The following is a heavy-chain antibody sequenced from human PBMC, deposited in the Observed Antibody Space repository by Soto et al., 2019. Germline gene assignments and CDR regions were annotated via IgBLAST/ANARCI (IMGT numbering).Heavy chain of an antibody. J-gene: IGHJ4*02. CDR3: AKSVCSGGSGYSYY. CDR2: IYYSGST. Sequence: PSETLSLTCTVSGGSISSGGYYWSWIRQHPGKGLEWIGYIYYSGSTYYNPSLKSRVTISVDTSKNQFSLKLSSVTAEDTAVYYCAKSVCSGGSGYSYYWGQGTLVTVSS. CDR1: GGSISSGGYY. D-gene: IGHD2-15*01. V-gene: IGHV4-31*03.